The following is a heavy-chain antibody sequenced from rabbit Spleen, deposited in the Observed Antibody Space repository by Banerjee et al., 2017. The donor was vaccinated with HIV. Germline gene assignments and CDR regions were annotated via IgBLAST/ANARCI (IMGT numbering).Heavy chain of an antibody. V-gene: IGHV1S45*01. D-gene: IGHD8-1*01. Sequence: QEQLVESGGGMVQPGASLTLTCTASGFSFTSSYDMCWVRQAPGRGLEWIGCIYTGNNKNYYASWSKVRFTISKTSSTMVTLQMTSLTAADTATYFCARYTGTSFSSSGMDLWGPGTLVPVS. CDR2: IYTGNNKN. J-gene: IGHJ6*01. CDR1: GFSFTSSYD. CDR3: ARYTGTSFSSSGMDL.